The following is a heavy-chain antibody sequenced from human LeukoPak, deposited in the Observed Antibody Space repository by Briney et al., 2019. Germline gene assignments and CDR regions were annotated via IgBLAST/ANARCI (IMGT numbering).Heavy chain of an antibody. CDR2: TYYRSKWRN. J-gene: IGHJ4*02. Sequence: SQTLSLTCAISGDSISSNSASWNWIRQSPSRGLEWLGRTYYRSKWRNDYAVSVKSRITISPDTSNNQFSLQLNSVTPEDTAVYYCARGTGDSCKDWGLGTLVTVSS. CDR3: ARGTGDSCKD. D-gene: IGHD3-22*01. CDR1: GDSISSNSAS. V-gene: IGHV6-1*01.